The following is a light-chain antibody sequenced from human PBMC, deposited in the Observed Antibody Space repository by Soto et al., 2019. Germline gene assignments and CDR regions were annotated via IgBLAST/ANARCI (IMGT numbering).Light chain of an antibody. CDR3: AAWDDSLNGSNWV. CDR1: SSNIGSNT. V-gene: IGLV1-44*01. CDR2: SDN. J-gene: IGLJ3*02. Sequence: QSVLTQPPSASGTPEQRVTISCSGSSSNIGSNTVNWYQQLPGTAPKLLIYSDNQRPSGVPDRFSGSKSGTSASLAISGLQSEDEADYYCAAWDDSLNGSNWVFGGGTKLTVL.